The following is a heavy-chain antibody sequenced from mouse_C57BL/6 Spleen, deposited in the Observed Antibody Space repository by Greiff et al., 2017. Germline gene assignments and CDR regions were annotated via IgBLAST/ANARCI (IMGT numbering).Heavy chain of an antibody. CDR2: IYPRSGNT. CDR1: GYTFTSSG. V-gene: IGHV1-81*01. Sequence: VQLQQSGAELARPGASVKLSCKASGYTFTSSGISWVKQRTGQGLEWIGEIYPRSGNTYYNEKFKGKATLTADKSSSTAYMELRSLTSEDSAVYICAKGEGNYLFAMDYWRQGTSVTVSS. D-gene: IGHD2-1*01. CDR3: AKGEGNYLFAMDY. J-gene: IGHJ4*01.